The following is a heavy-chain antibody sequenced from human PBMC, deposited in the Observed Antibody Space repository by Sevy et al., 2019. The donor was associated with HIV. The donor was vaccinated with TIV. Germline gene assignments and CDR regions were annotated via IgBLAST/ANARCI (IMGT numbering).Heavy chain of an antibody. CDR1: GGSISSDSYY. CDR2: IYYTGST. CDR3: AGPLSLYYYYAMEV. V-gene: IGHV4-39*01. J-gene: IGHJ6*01. D-gene: IGHD3-10*01. Sequence: SETLSLTCIVSGGSISSDSYYWGWIRQPPGKGLEWIGSIYYTGSTYYNPSLKSRVTISSDTSKNQFSLRLSSVTAAETALYFCAGPLSLYYYYAMEVWGQGNHVNVS.